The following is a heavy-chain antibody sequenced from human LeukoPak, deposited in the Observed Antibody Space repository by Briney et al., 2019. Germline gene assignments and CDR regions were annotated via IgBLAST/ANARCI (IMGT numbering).Heavy chain of an antibody. D-gene: IGHD5-18*01. Sequence: PSETLSLTCAVSGGSISSGGYSWSWIRQPPGKGLEWIGYIYHSGSTYYNPSLKSRVTISVDRSKNQFSLKLSSVTAADTAVYYCARDPIQNWFDPWGQGTLVTVSS. V-gene: IGHV4-30-2*01. CDR3: ARDPIQNWFDP. CDR2: IYHSGST. CDR1: GGSISSGGYS. J-gene: IGHJ5*02.